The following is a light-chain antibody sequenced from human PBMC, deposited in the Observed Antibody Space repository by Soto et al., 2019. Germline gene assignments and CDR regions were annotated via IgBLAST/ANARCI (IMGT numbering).Light chain of an antibody. V-gene: IGLV2-11*01. CDR1: SSDVGAYNY. J-gene: IGLJ2*01. Sequence: QSALTQPRSVSGSPGQSVTISRTGTSSDVGAYNYVSWYQQHPGKAPKLMIYDVSERPSGVPDRFSASKSGNAASLTISGLQAEDEADYYCSSCVGGDSVVFGGGTKLTVL. CDR2: DVS. CDR3: SSCVGGDSVV.